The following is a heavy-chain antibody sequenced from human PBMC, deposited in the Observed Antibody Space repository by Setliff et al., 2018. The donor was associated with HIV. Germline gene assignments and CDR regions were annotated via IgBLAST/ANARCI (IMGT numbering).Heavy chain of an antibody. CDR1: GGTFSSYA. Sequence: SVKVSCKASGGTFSSYAISWVRQAPGQGLEWMGGIIPISGTVNYAQKFRGRVTITTHESTSTAYMELSRLRSEDTAVYYCARDFGGYCSSMSCPGLFDPWGQGTLVT. V-gene: IGHV1-69*05. CDR2: IIPISGTV. CDR3: ARDFGGYCSSMSCPGLFDP. J-gene: IGHJ5*02. D-gene: IGHD2-2*01.